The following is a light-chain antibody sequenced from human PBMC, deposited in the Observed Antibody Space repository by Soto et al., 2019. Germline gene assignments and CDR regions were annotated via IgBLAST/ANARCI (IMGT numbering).Light chain of an antibody. V-gene: IGLV1-47*02. J-gene: IGLJ2*01. CDR1: SSNIGSNY. Sequence: QSVLTQPPSASGTPGQRVTISCSGSSSNIGSNYVYWYQQLPGTAPKLLIYSNNQRPSGVPDRFSGSKSGTSASLAISRLRSEDEADYYCAAWDDSLSVVVFGGGTKLTVL. CDR2: SNN. CDR3: AAWDDSLSVVV.